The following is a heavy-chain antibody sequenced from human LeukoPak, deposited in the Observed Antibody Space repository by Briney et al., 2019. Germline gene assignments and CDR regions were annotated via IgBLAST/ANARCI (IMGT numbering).Heavy chain of an antibody. CDR3: ARHYSNDGMDV. V-gene: IGHV5-10-1*01. CDR1: GDNFTSPW. Sequence: GESLTISCKVAGDNFTSPWISRVRQMPGKGLEWMGRIDPSDSYTNYSPSFQGHVTISDDKSISTAYLQWSSLKASDTAMYYCARHYSNDGMDVWGQGTTVTVSS. CDR2: IDPSDSYT. J-gene: IGHJ6*02. D-gene: IGHD4-11*01.